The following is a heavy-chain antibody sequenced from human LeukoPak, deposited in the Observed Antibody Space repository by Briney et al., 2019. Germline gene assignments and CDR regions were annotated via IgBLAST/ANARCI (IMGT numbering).Heavy chain of an antibody. CDR2: IYHSGST. V-gene: IGHV4-4*02. CDR3: ARVSGGGLFGESFRYYYYGMDV. CDR1: GFTFSSYTM. J-gene: IGHJ6*02. Sequence: GSLRLSCAASGFTFSSYTMNWVRQPPGKGLEWIGEIYHSGSTNYNPSLKSRVTISVDKSKNQFSLKLSSVTAADTAVYYCARVSGGGLFGESFRYYYYGMDVWGQGTTVTVSS. D-gene: IGHD3-10*01.